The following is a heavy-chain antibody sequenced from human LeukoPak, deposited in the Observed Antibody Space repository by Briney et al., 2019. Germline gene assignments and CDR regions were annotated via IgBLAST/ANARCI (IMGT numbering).Heavy chain of an antibody. CDR3: ATLFVGPFDP. D-gene: IGHD2-15*01. V-gene: IGHV3-7*01. CDR2: IRHDGGEQ. CDR1: GFTFSSYW. Sequence: GGSLRLSCAASGFTFSSYWMSWVRQAPGKGLEWVANIRHDGGEQYYVHPVKGRFPISRDNAKNSLYLQMNSLRAEDTAVYYCATLFVGPFDPWGQGTLVTVSS. J-gene: IGHJ5*02.